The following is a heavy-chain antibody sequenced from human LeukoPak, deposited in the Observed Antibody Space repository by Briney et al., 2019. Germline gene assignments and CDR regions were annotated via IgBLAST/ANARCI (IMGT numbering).Heavy chain of an antibody. CDR1: GGSFSGYY. CDR2: INHSGST. D-gene: IGHD3-10*01. J-gene: IGHJ6*04. V-gene: IGHV4-34*01. CDR3: ARDTSMVRGVIIKPPGGMDV. Sequence: PSETLSLTCAVYGGSFSGYYWSWTRQPPGKGLEWIGEINHSGSTNYNPSLKSRATISVDTSKNQFSLKLSSVTAADTAVYYCARDTSMVRGVIIKPPGGMDVWGKGTTVTVSS.